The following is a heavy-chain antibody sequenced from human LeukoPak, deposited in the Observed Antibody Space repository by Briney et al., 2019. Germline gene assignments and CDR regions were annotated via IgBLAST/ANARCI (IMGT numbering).Heavy chain of an antibody. D-gene: IGHD6-13*01. J-gene: IGHJ4*02. CDR3: ARVAIAAAVRVYY. CDR1: GFTFSSYW. Sequence: PGGSLRLSCAASGFTFSSYWMSWVRQAPGKGLECVANIKQDGSEKYYVDSVKGRFTISRDNAKNSLYLQMNSLRAEDTAVYYCARVAIAAAVRVYYWGQGTLVTVSS. V-gene: IGHV3-7*01. CDR2: IKQDGSEK.